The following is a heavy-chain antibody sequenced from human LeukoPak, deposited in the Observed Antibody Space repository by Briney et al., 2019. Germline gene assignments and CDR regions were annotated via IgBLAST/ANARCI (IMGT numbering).Heavy chain of an antibody. D-gene: IGHD2-21*01. Sequence: GGSLRLSCAASGFTFSPYGMSWVRQAPGKGLEWVSAISASGVSTYYADSVKGRFTISRDNSKNTLYLQMNSLRAEDAAVYYCAKAPVTTCRGAYCYPFDYWGQGTLVTVSS. CDR1: GFTFSPYG. V-gene: IGHV3-23*01. CDR3: AKAPVTTCRGAYCYPFDY. J-gene: IGHJ4*02. CDR2: ISASGVST.